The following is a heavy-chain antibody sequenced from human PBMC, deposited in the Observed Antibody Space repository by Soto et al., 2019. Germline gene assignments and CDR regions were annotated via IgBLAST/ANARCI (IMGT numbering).Heavy chain of an antibody. CDR1: GFTFSDYY. J-gene: IGHJ4*02. Sequence: QVQLVESGGGLVKPGGSLRLSCAASGFTFSDYYMSWIRQDPGKGLEWVSYISSSSSYTNYADSVKGRFTISRDNAKNSLYLQMNSLRAEDTAVYYCARDGYCSGGSCSPFDYWGQGTLVTVSS. D-gene: IGHD2-15*01. V-gene: IGHV3-11*06. CDR2: ISSSSSYT. CDR3: ARDGYCSGGSCSPFDY.